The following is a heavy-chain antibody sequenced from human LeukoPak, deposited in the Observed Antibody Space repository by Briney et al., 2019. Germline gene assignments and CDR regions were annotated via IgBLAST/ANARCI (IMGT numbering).Heavy chain of an antibody. CDR1: GFRISSYT. V-gene: IGHV3-21*01. CDR2: ISSSSSYI. D-gene: IGHD3-22*01. J-gene: IGHJ4*02. CDR3: ARDRRDSPGYYIDS. Sequence: NPGGSLRLSCAASGFRISSYTMKWVRQAPGKGLEWVSSISSSSSYIYYTDSVKGRFTISRDNAKNSLYLQMNSLRVEDTAVYYCARDRRDSPGYYIDSWGQGTLVTVSS.